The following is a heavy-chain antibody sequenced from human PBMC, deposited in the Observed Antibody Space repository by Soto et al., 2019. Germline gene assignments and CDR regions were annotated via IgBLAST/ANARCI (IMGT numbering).Heavy chain of an antibody. D-gene: IGHD2-2*02. Sequence: GASVKVSCKASSYTFTSYGISWVRQAPGQGLEWMGWISAYNGNTNYAQKLQGRVTMTTDTSTSTAYMELRSLRSDDTAVYYCARDYCSSTSCYSYYYYGMDVWGQGTTVTVSS. CDR1: SYTFTSYG. CDR3: ARDYCSSTSCYSYYYYGMDV. J-gene: IGHJ6*02. V-gene: IGHV1-18*01. CDR2: ISAYNGNT.